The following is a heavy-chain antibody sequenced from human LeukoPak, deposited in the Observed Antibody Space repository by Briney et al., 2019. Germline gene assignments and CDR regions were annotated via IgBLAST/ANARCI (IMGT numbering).Heavy chain of an antibody. J-gene: IGHJ5*02. CDR1: GFTFSSYA. Sequence: GGSLRLSCAASGFTFSSYAMTWVRQAPGKGLEWVSSIDASSGSTYYADSVKGRFTISRDNSKNTFFLQMNTLRAADTAVYYCAKGSGSGWYGWFAPWGQGTLVTVSS. D-gene: IGHD6-19*01. CDR3: AKGSGSGWYGWFAP. V-gene: IGHV3-23*01. CDR2: IDASSGST.